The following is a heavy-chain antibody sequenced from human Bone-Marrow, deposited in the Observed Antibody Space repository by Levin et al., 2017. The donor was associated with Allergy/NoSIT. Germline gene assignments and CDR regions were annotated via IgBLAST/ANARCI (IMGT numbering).Heavy chain of an antibody. CDR3: ARERPTRYCSGGSCYRSFPGFDAFDI. CDR2: ISAYNGNT. V-gene: IGHV1-18*01. CDR1: GYTFTSYG. Sequence: ASVKVSCKASGYTFTSYGISWVRQAPGQGLEWMGWISAYNGNTNYAQKLQGRVTMTTDTSTSTAYMELRSLRSDDTAVYYCARERPTRYCSGGSCYRSFPGFDAFDIWGQGTMVTVSS. J-gene: IGHJ3*02. D-gene: IGHD2-15*01.